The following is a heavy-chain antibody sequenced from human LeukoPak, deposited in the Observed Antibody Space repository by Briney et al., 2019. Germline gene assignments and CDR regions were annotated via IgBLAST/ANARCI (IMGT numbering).Heavy chain of an antibody. V-gene: IGHV3-23*01. CDR2: FSASAGST. CDR3: AKGGQTFDH. D-gene: IGHD3/OR15-3a*01. J-gene: IGHJ4*02. CDR1: GFTFSTYS. Sequence: GGSLRLSYAASGFTFSTYSMTWVRQAPGKGPEWVSAFSASAGSTHYADSVKGRFTISRDNSKNTLYLQMDSLRSEDTAVYYCAKGGQTFDHWGQGTLVTVSS.